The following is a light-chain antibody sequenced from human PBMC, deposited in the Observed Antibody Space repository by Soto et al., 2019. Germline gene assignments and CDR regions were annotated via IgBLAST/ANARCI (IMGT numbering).Light chain of an antibody. V-gene: IGLV2-14*01. CDR1: SSDVGGFNY. CDR3: SSYTTSTTWV. Sequence: QSALTQPASVSGSPGQSITISCTGTSSDVGGFNYVSWYQHHPGKAPKLMIYEVTNRPSAVSNRFSGSKSGNTASLTISGLQAEDEADYYCSSYTTSTTWVFGGGTKLTVL. J-gene: IGLJ3*02. CDR2: EVT.